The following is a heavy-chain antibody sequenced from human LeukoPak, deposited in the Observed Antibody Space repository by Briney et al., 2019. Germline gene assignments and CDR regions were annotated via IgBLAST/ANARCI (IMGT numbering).Heavy chain of an antibody. D-gene: IGHD3-10*01. J-gene: IGHJ4*02. V-gene: IGHV3-21*01. CDR3: ARDTDDGSGSYSRG. CDR2: ISSSSSYI. CDR1: GFTFSSYS. Sequence: GGSLRLSCAASGFTFSSYSMNWVRQAPGKGLEWVSSISSSSSYIYYADSVKGRFTISRDSAKNSLYLQMNSLRAEDTAVYYCARDTDDGSGSYSRGWGQGTLVTVSS.